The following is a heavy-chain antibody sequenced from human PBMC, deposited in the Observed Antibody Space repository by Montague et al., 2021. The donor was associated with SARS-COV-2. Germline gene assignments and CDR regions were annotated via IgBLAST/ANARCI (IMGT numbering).Heavy chain of an antibody. J-gene: IGHJ6*02. Sequence: SLRLSLSASGFTFDDYAMHWVRQAPGKGLEWVSGISWNSGSIGYADSVKGRFTISRDNAKNSLYLQMNSLRAEDTALYYCAKDMGGAVAVPPHYYYYGMDVWGQGTTVTVSS. V-gene: IGHV3-9*01. CDR3: AKDMGGAVAVPPHYYYYGMDV. CDR2: ISWNSGSI. D-gene: IGHD6-19*01. CDR1: GFTFDDYA.